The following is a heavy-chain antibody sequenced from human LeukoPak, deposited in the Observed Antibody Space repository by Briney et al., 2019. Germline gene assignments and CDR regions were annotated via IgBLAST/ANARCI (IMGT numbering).Heavy chain of an antibody. D-gene: IGHD3-22*01. Sequence: SVTVSWKASGGTFSSYAISWVRQAPGQGLEWMGGIIPIFGTANYAQKFQGRVTITADESTSTAYMELSSLRSEDTAVYYCARAGLVNYYHSSGYCCTYWGQGTLVTVSS. J-gene: IGHJ4*02. CDR1: GGTFSSYA. V-gene: IGHV1-69*13. CDR3: ARAGLVNYYHSSGYCCTY. CDR2: IIPIFGTA.